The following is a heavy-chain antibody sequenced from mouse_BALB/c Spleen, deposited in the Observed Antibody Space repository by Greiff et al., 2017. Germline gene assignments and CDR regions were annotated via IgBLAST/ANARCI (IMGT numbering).Heavy chain of an antibody. D-gene: IGHD1-1*01. V-gene: IGHV5-12-2*01. J-gene: IGHJ2*01. CDR1: GFTFSSYT. Sequence: DVMLVESGGGLVQPGGSLKLSCAASGFTFSSYTMSWVRQTPEKRLEWVAYISNGGGSTYYPDTVKGRFTISRDNAKNTLYLQMSSLKSEDTAMYYCARQQGYYGSPYYFDYWGQGTTLTVSS. CDR2: ISNGGGST. CDR3: ARQQGYYGSPYYFDY.